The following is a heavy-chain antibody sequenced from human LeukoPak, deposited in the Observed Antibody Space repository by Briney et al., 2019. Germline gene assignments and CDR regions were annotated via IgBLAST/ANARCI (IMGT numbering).Heavy chain of an antibody. J-gene: IGHJ4*02. CDR2: IYTSGST. V-gene: IGHV4-61*02. D-gene: IGHD1-7*01. CDR1: GGSISSGSYY. CDR3: ARTDGTIGGYFDY. Sequence: SETLSLTCTVSGGSISSGSYYWSWIRQPAGKGLEWIGRIYTSGSTNHNPSLKSRVTISVDTSKNQFSLKLSSVTAADTAVYYCARTDGTIGGYFDYWGQGTLVTVSS.